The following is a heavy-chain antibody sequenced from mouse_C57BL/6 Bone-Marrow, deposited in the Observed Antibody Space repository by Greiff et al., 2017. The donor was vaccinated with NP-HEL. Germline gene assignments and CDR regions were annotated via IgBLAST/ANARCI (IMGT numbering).Heavy chain of an antibody. CDR3: ARSGYYYGSSYGGY. D-gene: IGHD1-1*01. J-gene: IGHJ2*01. CDR2: IYPGDGDT. V-gene: IGHV1-80*01. CDR1: GYAFSSYW. Sequence: VQLQQSGAELVKPGASVKISCKASGYAFSSYWMNWVKQRPGKGLEWIGQIYPGDGDTNYNGKFKGKATLTADKSSSTAYMQLSSLTSEDSAVYFCARSGYYYGSSYGGYWGQGTTLTVSS.